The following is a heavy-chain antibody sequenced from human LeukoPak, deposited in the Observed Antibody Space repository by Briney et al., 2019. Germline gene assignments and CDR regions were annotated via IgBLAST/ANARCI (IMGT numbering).Heavy chain of an antibody. V-gene: IGHV3-33*06. D-gene: IGHD3-10*01. J-gene: IGHJ6*02. CDR3: AKDPMRYYYGSGSYLYGMDV. CDR2: IWYDGSNK. Sequence: GGSLRLSCAASGFTFSSYGMHWVRQAPGKGLEWVAVIWYDGSNKYYADSVKGRFTISRDNSKNTLYLQMNSLRAEDTAVYYCAKDPMRYYYGSGSYLYGMDVWGQGTTVTVSS. CDR1: GFTFSSYG.